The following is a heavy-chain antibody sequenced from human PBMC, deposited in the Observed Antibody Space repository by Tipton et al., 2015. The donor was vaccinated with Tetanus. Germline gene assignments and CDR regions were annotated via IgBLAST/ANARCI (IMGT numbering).Heavy chain of an antibody. CDR1: GFTSKSHY. Sequence: SLRLSCAASGFTSKSHYMHWVRQAPGKGLAWISRINPDGRRTNYADSVKGRFTISRDNAKNTVYLQMSSLRAEDTAVYFCARRSFLNYGLDVWGQGTTVTVSS. J-gene: IGHJ6*02. CDR2: INPDGRRT. CDR3: ARRSFLNYGLDV. V-gene: IGHV3-74*01.